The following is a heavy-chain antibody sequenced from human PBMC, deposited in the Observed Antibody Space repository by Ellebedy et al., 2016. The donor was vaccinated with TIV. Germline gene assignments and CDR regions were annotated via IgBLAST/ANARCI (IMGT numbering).Heavy chain of an antibody. CDR3: AREVSGQLVYFDY. J-gene: IGHJ4*02. CDR1: GGSISSGGYS. Sequence: MPSETLSLTCAVSGGSISSGGYSWSWIRQPPGKGLEWIGYIYHSGSTYYNPSLKSRVTISVDRSKNQFSLKLSSVTAADTAVYYCAREVSGQLVYFDYWGQGTLVTVSS. D-gene: IGHD6-6*01. V-gene: IGHV4-30-2*01. CDR2: IYHSGST.